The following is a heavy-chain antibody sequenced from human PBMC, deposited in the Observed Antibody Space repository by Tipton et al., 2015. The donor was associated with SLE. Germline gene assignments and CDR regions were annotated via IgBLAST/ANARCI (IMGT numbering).Heavy chain of an antibody. CDR2: IHHSGST. V-gene: IGHV4-38-2*02. CDR3: ARDRPQLTSCTTGTTCYEEGFDY. Sequence: TLSLTCAVSGYSITSNYYWGWVRQSPGKGLEYIGTIHHSGSTHYNPSLSSRVTISRDTSKNQFSLKLTSVTAADTAVYYCARDRPQLTSCTTGTTCYEEGFDYWGQGALVTVSS. CDR1: GYSITSNYY. D-gene: IGHD1-1*01. J-gene: IGHJ4*02.